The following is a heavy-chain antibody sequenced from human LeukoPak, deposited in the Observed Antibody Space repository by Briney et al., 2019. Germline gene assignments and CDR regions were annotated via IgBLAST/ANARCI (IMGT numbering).Heavy chain of an antibody. CDR2: ISDSGGST. Sequence: PGGSLRLSCEASGFTFNTYAMTWVRQGPGKGLEWVSYISDSGGSTYYADSVKGWFTISRDNSKNTLFLQMSSLRAEDTAVYYCAKGITMVRGVIAKTLFDYWGQGALVTVSS. J-gene: IGHJ4*02. CDR3: AKGITMVRGVIAKTLFDY. D-gene: IGHD3-10*01. CDR1: GFTFNTYA. V-gene: IGHV3-23*01.